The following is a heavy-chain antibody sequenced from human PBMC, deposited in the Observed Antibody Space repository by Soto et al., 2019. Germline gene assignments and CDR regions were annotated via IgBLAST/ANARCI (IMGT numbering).Heavy chain of an antibody. CDR2: IYYSGST. CDR1: GGPISSYY. Sequence: SETLSRTCTVSGGPISSYYWNWIRQPPGKGRGWIAYIYYSGSTKYRPALKSRVTISVDTSKNEFALRLSSLTAADTAVYFCARHAPDNLSGAGTPDKLAVAGTSDAFDIWAEGTMVTVS. CDR3: ARHAPDNLSGAGTPDKLAVAGTSDAFDI. D-gene: IGHD6-19*01. V-gene: IGHV4-59*01. J-gene: IGHJ3*02.